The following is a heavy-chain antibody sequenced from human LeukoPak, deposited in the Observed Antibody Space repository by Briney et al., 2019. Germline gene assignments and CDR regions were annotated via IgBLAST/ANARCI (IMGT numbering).Heavy chain of an antibody. J-gene: IGHJ3*02. Sequence: PGGSLRLSCAASGFTFSSYSMNWVRQAPGKGLEWVSSISSSSSYIYYADSVKGRFTISRDNAKNSLYLQMNSLRAEDTAVYYGARDPIATSAFDIWGQGTMVTVSS. CDR1: GFTFSSYS. D-gene: IGHD1-26*01. V-gene: IGHV3-21*01. CDR3: ARDPIATSAFDI. CDR2: ISSSSSYI.